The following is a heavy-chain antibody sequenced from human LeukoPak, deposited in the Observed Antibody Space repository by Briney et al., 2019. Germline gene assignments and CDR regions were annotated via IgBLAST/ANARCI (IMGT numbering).Heavy chain of an antibody. D-gene: IGHD3-16*01. J-gene: IGHJ6*03. CDR2: IYYSGYT. CDR3: ARETSQKGAHYMDV. Sequence: AETLSLSCTVSGGSISSYYWSWIRQPPGKGLKWIGNIYYSGYTTYSPSLRSRVTISVDTSKNQFSLKLSSVTAADTAVYYCARETSQKGAHYMDVWGKGTTITISS. CDR1: GGSISSYY. V-gene: IGHV4-59*01.